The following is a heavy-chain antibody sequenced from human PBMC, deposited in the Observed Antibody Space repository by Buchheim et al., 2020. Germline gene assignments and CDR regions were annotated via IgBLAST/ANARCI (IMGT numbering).Heavy chain of an antibody. CDR2: IYHTGST. Sequence: QVQLQESGPGLVKPSGTLSLTCAVSGASITSSHWWTRVRQPPGKGLEWIGEIYHTGSTNYRPSLASRVTILVDRSKNQFSPPLRSVTAADTGFYYCARDPSSSATFDSWGQGTL. J-gene: IGHJ5*01. D-gene: IGHD2-2*01. CDR3: ARDPSSSATFDS. CDR1: GASITSSHW. V-gene: IGHV4-4*02.